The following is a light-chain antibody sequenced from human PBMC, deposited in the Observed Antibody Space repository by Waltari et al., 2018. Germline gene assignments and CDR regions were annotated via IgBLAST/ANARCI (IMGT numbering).Light chain of an antibody. CDR2: GNS. Sequence: QSVLTQPPSVSGAPGPRVTIPSPGTRPKIGAGYDVHGYPQLPGTAPKLLIYGNSNRPSGVPDRFSGSKSGTSASLAITGLQAEDEADYYCQSYDSSLSGSKVFGGGTKLTVL. J-gene: IGLJ2*01. CDR3: QSYDSSLSGSKV. CDR1: RPKIGAGYD. V-gene: IGLV1-40*01.